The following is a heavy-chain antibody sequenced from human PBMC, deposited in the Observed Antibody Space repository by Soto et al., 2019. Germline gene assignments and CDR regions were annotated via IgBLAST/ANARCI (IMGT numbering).Heavy chain of an antibody. D-gene: IGHD5-12*01. CDR3: ARDLESGYSNYYYYMDV. J-gene: IGHJ6*03. Sequence: QVQLQQSGPGLVKPSQTLSLTCAISGDSVSSNTAAWHWIRQSPSRGLEWLGRTYFRSRWYNDYAVSVKSRITIHADTSKNQFSLHLNSVSPEDTAVYYCARDLESGYSNYYYYMDVWGKGTTVTVSS. V-gene: IGHV6-1*01. CDR1: GDSVSSNTAA. CDR2: TYFRSRWYN.